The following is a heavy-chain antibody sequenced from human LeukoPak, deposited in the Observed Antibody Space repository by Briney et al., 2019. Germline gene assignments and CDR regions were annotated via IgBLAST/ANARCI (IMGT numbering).Heavy chain of an antibody. CDR3: TWMATMRTVDF. J-gene: IGHJ4*02. V-gene: IGHV3-15*01. Sequence: GGSLRLSCTVSGLAFNAAWMSWVRQAPGKGLEWVGHITSYGTTDYAAPVKGRFIISRDNSRGTFYLQMNSLKTDDTAIYYCTWMATMRTVDFWGQGTLVTVSS. CDR2: ITSYGTT. D-gene: IGHD5-12*01. CDR1: GLAFNAAW.